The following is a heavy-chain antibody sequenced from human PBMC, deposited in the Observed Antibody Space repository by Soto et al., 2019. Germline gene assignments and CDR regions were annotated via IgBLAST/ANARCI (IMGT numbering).Heavy chain of an antibody. D-gene: IGHD3-10*01. J-gene: IGHJ4*02. CDR1: GFTFSSYS. CDR2: ISSSSSYI. Sequence: EVQLVESGGGLVKPGGSLRLSCAASGFTFSSYSMNWVRQAPGKGLEWVSSISSSSSYIYYADSVKGRFTISRDNAKNSLYLQMNSLRAGDTAMYYCATAMVRGVIEDYWGQGTLVTVSS. V-gene: IGHV3-21*01. CDR3: ATAMVRGVIEDY.